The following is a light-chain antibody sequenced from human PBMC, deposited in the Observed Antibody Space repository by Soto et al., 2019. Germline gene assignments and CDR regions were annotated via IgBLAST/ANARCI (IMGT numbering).Light chain of an antibody. CDR3: QQYNHYSSST. Sequence: DIQMTQSPSTLAASVGDIVTITCRASQTISRFLVWYQQKPGEAPKLLIFNGSTLKSGVPSRFSGSGSGTEFTLTISSLQPDDFATYYCQQYNHYSSSTFGQGTKVDIK. CDR1: QTISRF. V-gene: IGKV1-5*01. CDR2: NGS. J-gene: IGKJ1*01.